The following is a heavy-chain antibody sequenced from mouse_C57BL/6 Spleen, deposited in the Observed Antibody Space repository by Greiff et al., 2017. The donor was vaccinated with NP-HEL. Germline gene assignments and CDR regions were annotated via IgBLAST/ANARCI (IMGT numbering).Heavy chain of an antibody. J-gene: IGHJ3*01. V-gene: IGHV1-9*01. Sequence: QVQLQQSGAELMKPGASVKLSCKATGYTFTGYWIEWVKQRPGHGLEWIGEILPGSGSTNYNEKFKGKATFTADTSSNTAYMQLSRLTTEDSAIYYCALFYYYGSSPFAYWGQGTLVTVSA. CDR1: GYTFTGYW. CDR2: ILPGSGST. CDR3: ALFYYYGSSPFAY. D-gene: IGHD1-1*01.